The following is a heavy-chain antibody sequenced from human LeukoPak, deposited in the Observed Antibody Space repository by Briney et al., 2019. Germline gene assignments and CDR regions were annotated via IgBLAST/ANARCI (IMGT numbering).Heavy chain of an antibody. Sequence: GESLKISCKGSGYSFTSYWIGWVRQMPGKGLEWMGIIDPADSDTRYSPSFQGQVTISADKPISTAYLQWSSLKASDSAIYYCARRKTANDYWGQGTLVTVSS. CDR1: GYSFTSYW. J-gene: IGHJ4*02. D-gene: IGHD5-18*01. CDR3: ARRKTANDY. V-gene: IGHV5-51*01. CDR2: IDPADSDT.